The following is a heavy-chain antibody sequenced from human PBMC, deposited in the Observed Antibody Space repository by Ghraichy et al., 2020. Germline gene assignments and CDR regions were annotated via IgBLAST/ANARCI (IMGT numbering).Heavy chain of an antibody. V-gene: IGHV1-46*03. CDR1: GYTFTGHF. D-gene: IGHD2-2*01. J-gene: IGHJ4*02. Sequence: ASVKVSCKASGYTFTGHFIHWIRQAPGQGLEWMGFINPNSGPTIYAQKFQGRVTMTRDTSMSTAYMELNSLTSEDTAVYYCARAVDCCATSCPYYFHYWGQGTLVTVSS. CDR2: INPNSGPT. CDR3: ARAVDCCATSCPYYFHY.